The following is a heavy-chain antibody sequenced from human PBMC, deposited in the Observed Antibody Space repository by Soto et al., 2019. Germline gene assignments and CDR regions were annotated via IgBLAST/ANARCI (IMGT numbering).Heavy chain of an antibody. CDR2: LSGSGDNT. Sequence: EVQLLESGGDLVQPGGSLRLSCVTSGFTFSSFAMSWVRQAPGKGLEWVSLLSGSGDNTYYADSVKGRFTISRDNSKSTLYLQMNSLRAEDTAIYYCAKDISPGQGYRIFDYWGQGTQVTVSS. CDR1: GFTFSSFA. J-gene: IGHJ4*02. CDR3: AKDISPGQGYRIFDY. V-gene: IGHV3-23*01. D-gene: IGHD5-18*01.